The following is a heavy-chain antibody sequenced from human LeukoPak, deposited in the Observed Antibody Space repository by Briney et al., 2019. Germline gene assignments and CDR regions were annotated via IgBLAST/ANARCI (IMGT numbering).Heavy chain of an antibody. Sequence: SETLSLTCTVSGGSISSGDYYWSWIRQPPGKGLEWIGYIYYSGSTYYNPSLKSRVTISVDTSKNQFSLKLSSVTAADTAVYYCALTAPDSSGYYYLDYWGQGTLVTVSS. CDR3: ALTAPDSSGYYYLDY. CDR2: IYYSGST. V-gene: IGHV4-30-4*01. CDR1: GGSISSGDYY. J-gene: IGHJ4*02. D-gene: IGHD3-22*01.